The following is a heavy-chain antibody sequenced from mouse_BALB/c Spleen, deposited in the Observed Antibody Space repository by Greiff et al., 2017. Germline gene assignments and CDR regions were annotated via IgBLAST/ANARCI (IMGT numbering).Heavy chain of an antibody. CDR2: ISYDGSN. CDR1: GYSITSGYY. J-gene: IGHJ2*01. Sequence: EVQLVESGPGLVKPSQSLSLTCSVTGYSITSGYYWNWIRQFPGNKLEWMGYISYDGSNNYNPSLKNRISITRDTSKNQFFLKLNSVTTEDTAKFYCPRQYRYDDFDYWGHGTTFTVSS. D-gene: IGHD2-14*01. V-gene: IGHV3-6*02. CDR3: PRQYRYDDFDY.